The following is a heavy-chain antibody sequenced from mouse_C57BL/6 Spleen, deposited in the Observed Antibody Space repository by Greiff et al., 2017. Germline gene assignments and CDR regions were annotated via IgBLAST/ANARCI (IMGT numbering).Heavy chain of an antibody. J-gene: IGHJ2*01. CDR2: IDPSDSYT. V-gene: IGHV1-59*01. CDR1: GYTFTSYW. D-gene: IGHD2-12*01. Sequence: QVKLKQSGAGLVRPGPSVKLSCKASGYTFTSYWMHWVKQRPGQGLDWIGVIDPSDSYTNYNQKFKGKATLTVDTSSSTAYMQLSSLTSEDTAVYYCARSYSNDLGYWGQGTTLTVSS. CDR3: ARSYSNDLGY.